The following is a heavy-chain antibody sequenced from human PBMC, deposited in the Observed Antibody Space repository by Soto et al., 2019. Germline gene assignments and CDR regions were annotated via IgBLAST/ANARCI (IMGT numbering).Heavy chain of an antibody. CDR3: ARGEITMTF. V-gene: IGHV3-74*01. CDR2: VNTDGSST. Sequence: GGSLRLSCAASGFTFGSYWMHWVRQAPGKGLVWVSRVNTDGSSTTYADSVKGRFTISRDNAKNTVYLQMSSLRAEDTAVYYCARGEITMTFWGQGTLVTVSS. D-gene: IGHD3-3*01. CDR1: GFTFGSYW. J-gene: IGHJ4*02.